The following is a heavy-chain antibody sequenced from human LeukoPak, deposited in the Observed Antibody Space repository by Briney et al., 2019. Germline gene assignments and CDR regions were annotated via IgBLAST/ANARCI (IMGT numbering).Heavy chain of an antibody. CDR3: ARGYCSGGSCYNNWFDP. CDR1: GYTFTGYY. D-gene: IGHD2-15*01. Sequence: ASVEVSCKASGYTFTGYYMHWVRQAPGQGLEWMGWINPNSGGTNYAQKFQGWVTMTRDTSISTAYMELSRLRSDDTAVYYCARGYCSGGSCYNNWFDPWGQGTLVTVSS. CDR2: INPNSGGT. V-gene: IGHV1-2*04. J-gene: IGHJ5*02.